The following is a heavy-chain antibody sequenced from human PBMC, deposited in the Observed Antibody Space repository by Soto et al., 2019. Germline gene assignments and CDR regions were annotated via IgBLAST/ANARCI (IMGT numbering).Heavy chain of an antibody. CDR3: MKTRIAVTFLLDDDYGMVV. D-gene: IGHD2-21*01. J-gene: IGHJ6*02. Sequence: QPGGSLRLSCSASGFTFSDFAMHWLRQAPGKGLEYVSAISTDGGSTYSVDSVRGRFTISRDNSKNTLYLQMTSPIPDVTGGYYCMKTRIAVTFLLDDDYGMVVWGLGARVTVSS. V-gene: IGHV3-64D*06. CDR2: ISTDGGST. CDR1: GFTFSDFA.